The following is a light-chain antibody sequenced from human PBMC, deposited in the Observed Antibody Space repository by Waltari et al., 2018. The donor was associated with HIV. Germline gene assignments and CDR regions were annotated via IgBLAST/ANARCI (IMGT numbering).Light chain of an antibody. CDR1: SSDVGGYNL. J-gene: IGLJ2*01. Sequence: QSALTQPASVSGSPGQSITISCTGTSSDVGGYNLVSWYQQHPGKVPQLIIYGVSNRPSGVSRRFSGSKSGNTASLTIVGLQAEDEADYYCSSYTSSSALVFGGGTKLTVL. CDR2: GVS. CDR3: SSYTSSSALV. V-gene: IGLV2-14*01.